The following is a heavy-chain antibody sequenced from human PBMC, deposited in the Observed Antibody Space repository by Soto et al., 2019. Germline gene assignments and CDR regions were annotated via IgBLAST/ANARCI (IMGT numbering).Heavy chain of an antibody. CDR2: INAGNGNT. D-gene: IGHD6-6*01. CDR1: GYTFTSYA. V-gene: IGHV1-3*01. CDR3: ARTIISYSSSSGLNS. J-gene: IGHJ4*02. Sequence: ASVKVSCKASGYTFTSYAMHWVRQAPGQRLEWMGWINAGNGNTKYSQKFQGRVTITRDTSESTAYMELSSLRSEDTAVYYCARTIISYSSSSGLNSWGQGTLVTVSS.